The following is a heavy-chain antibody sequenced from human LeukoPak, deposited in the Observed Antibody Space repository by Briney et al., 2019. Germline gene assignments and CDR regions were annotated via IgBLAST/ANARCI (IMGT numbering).Heavy chain of an antibody. D-gene: IGHD3-16*01. CDR2: IKQDGSEK. J-gene: IGHJ3*01. Sequence: GGSLRLSCAASGFTLSSYWMSWVRQAPGKGLEWVANIKQDGSEKYYVDSVKGRFTISRDNGKNSLYLQMNSLRAEDMAVYHCARVGDTDVFDVWGQGTMVTVSS. CDR3: ARVGDTDVFDV. CDR1: GFTLSSYW. V-gene: IGHV3-7*01.